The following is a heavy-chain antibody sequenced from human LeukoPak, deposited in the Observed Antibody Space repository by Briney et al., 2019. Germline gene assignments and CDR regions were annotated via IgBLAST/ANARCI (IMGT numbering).Heavy chain of an antibody. Sequence: SETLSLTCTVSGGSISSYYWSWIRQPAGKGLEWIGRIYTSGSTNYNPSLKSRVTMSVDTSKNQFSLKLSSVTAADTAVYYCARGKSWITFGGVIVMGFDYWGQGTLVTVSS. J-gene: IGHJ4*02. D-gene: IGHD3-16*02. V-gene: IGHV4-4*07. CDR3: ARGKSWITFGGVIVMGFDY. CDR1: GGSISSYY. CDR2: IYTSGST.